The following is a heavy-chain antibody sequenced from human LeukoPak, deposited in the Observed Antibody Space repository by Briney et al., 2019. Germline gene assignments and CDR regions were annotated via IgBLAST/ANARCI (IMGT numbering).Heavy chain of an antibody. Sequence: RASQTLSLTCTVSGGSISSGSYYWSWIRQPAGKGLEWIGRIYTSGCTNYNPSLKSRVTISVDTSKNQFSLKLSSVTAADTAVYYCARVKEAFDIWGQGTMVTVSS. V-gene: IGHV4-61*02. J-gene: IGHJ3*02. CDR3: ARVKEAFDI. CDR1: GGSISSGSYY. CDR2: IYTSGCT.